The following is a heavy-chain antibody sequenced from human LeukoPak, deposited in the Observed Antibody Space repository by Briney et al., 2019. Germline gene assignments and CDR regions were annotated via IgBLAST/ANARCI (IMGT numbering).Heavy chain of an antibody. CDR1: GGSISSGGYY. Sequence: PSETLSLTCTVSGGSISSGGYYWSWIRQHPGKGLEWIGYIYYSGSTYYNPSLKSRVTISVDTSKNQFSLKLSSVTAADTAVYYCARGGRIQLWQYYFDYWGQGTLVTASS. V-gene: IGHV4-31*03. CDR3: ARGGRIQLWQYYFDY. D-gene: IGHD5-18*01. CDR2: IYYSGST. J-gene: IGHJ4*02.